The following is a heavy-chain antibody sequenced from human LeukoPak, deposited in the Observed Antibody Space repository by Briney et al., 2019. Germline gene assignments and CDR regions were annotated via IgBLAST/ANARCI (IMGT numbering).Heavy chain of an antibody. D-gene: IGHD2-15*01. CDR2: IIPILGIA. CDR3: ARDLPPARRIVVVVAAGMDV. CDR1: GGTFSSYA. Sequence: SVKVSCKASGGTFSSYAISWVRQAPGQGLEWMGRIIPILGIANYAQKFQGRVTITADKSTSTAYMELSSLRSEDTAVYYCARDLPPARRIVVVVAAGMDVWGQGTTVTVSS. V-gene: IGHV1-69*04. J-gene: IGHJ6*02.